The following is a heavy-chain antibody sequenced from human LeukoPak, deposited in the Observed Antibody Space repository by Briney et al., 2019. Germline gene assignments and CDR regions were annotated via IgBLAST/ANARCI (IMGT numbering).Heavy chain of an antibody. D-gene: IGHD3-10*01. CDR2: IYYSGST. J-gene: IGHJ4*02. Sequence: SETPSLTCTVPGGSISSYYWSWIRQPPGKGLEWIGYIYYSGSTNYNPSLKSRVTISVDTSKNQFSLKLSSVTAADTAVYYCARRHYYGSGSYDYWGQGTLVTVSS. CDR3: ARRHYYGSGSYDY. CDR1: GGSISSYY. V-gene: IGHV4-59*08.